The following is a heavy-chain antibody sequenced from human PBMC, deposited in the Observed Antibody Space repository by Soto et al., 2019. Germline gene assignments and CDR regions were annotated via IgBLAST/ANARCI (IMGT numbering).Heavy chain of an antibody. D-gene: IGHD3-22*01. CDR2: IYYTGST. CDR3: ARITMTPIKWIDP. CDR1: GGSVSSGSYY. J-gene: IGHJ5*02. V-gene: IGHV4-61*01. Sequence: WETLSLTCTVSGGSVSSGSYYWIWIRQPPGKGLEWIGYIYYTGSTNYNPSLKSRVSISLDTSKNQFSLRLTSVTAADAAVYYCARITMTPIKWIDPWGQGPLVTVSS.